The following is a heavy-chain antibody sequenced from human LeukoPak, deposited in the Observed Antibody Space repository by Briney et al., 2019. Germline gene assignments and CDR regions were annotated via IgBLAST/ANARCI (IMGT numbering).Heavy chain of an antibody. CDR3: ARGGDIVVVPAATGPKGTFDY. V-gene: IGHV4-34*01. CDR2: INHFEST. CDR1: GGPFSGYY. D-gene: IGHD2-2*01. J-gene: IGHJ4*02. Sequence: SETLSLTCAVYGGPFSGYYWSWIRQPPGRGLEWIGEINHFESTNYNPSLKSRVTISVDTSKNQFSLKLRSVTAADTAVYYCARGGDIVVVPAATGPKGTFDYWGQGTLVTVSS.